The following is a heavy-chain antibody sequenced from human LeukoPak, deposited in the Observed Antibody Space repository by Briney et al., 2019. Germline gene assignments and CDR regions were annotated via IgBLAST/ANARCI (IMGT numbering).Heavy chain of an antibody. CDR2: IYSGGST. CDR1: GFTVSSNY. J-gene: IGHJ4*02. Sequence: EGSLRLSCAASGFTVSSNYKSWVRQAPGKGLEWVSVIYSGGSTYYADSVKGRFTISRDNSKNTLYLQMNSLRAEDTAVYYCARLEWLLYFYFDYWGQGTLVTVSS. V-gene: IGHV3-66*02. D-gene: IGHD3-3*01. CDR3: ARLEWLLYFYFDY.